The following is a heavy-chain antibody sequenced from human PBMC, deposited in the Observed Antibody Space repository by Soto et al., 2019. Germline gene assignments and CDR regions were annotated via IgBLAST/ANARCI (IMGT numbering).Heavy chain of an antibody. D-gene: IGHD4-17*01. CDR3: ATLPHYGDPKAGF. V-gene: IGHV4-39*01. Sequence: QLQLQESGPGLVKPSETLSLTCTVSGGSISSSNYYWGWIRQPPGKGLEWIGSIYYSGSTYYNSSLKRRVTISVDTSKNQFSLKRTSVTAADTAVYYCATLPHYGDPKAGFWGQGTLVTVSS. CDR2: IYYSGST. J-gene: IGHJ4*02. CDR1: GGSISSSNYY.